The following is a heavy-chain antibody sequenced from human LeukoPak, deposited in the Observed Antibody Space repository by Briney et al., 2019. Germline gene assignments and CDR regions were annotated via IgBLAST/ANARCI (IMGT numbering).Heavy chain of an antibody. CDR2: IYYSGST. Sequence: SETLSLTCTVSGASISPYYWSWIRQPPGKGLEWIGYIYYSGSTNYNPSLKSRVTISVDTSKNQFSLKLSFVTAADTAVYYCARGGYYDSSGYYYFSYWGQGTLVTVSS. CDR3: ARGGYYDSSGYYYFSY. J-gene: IGHJ4*02. D-gene: IGHD3-22*01. V-gene: IGHV4-59*08. CDR1: GASISPYY.